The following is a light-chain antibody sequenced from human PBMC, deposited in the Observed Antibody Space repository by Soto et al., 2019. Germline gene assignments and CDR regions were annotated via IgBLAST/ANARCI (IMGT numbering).Light chain of an antibody. Sequence: QSALTQPASVSGSPGQSITISCAGASSDVGGYNYVSWYQQHPGKAPKLMIYDVNNRPSGVSDRFSGSKSGNTASLTISGLQAEDEADYYCSSYTSSNTFSVFGTGTKVTVL. CDR1: SSDVGGYNY. V-gene: IGLV2-14*01. J-gene: IGLJ1*01. CDR2: DVN. CDR3: SSYTSSNTFSV.